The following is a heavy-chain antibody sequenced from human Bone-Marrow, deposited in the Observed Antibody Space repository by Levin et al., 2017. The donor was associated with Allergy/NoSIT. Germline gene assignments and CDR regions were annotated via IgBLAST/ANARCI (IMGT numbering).Heavy chain of an antibody. Sequence: GESLKISCVASGFTFDDYAMHWVRQAPGKGLEWVSLVSWDGGSTYYADSVKGRFSISRDNSKNSLYLHMNSLRPEDTALYYCAKAMEASSLFDSWGQGTLVTVSS. D-gene: IGHD6-6*01. CDR2: VSWDGGST. CDR1: GFTFDDYA. J-gene: IGHJ4*02. CDR3: AKAMEASSLFDS. V-gene: IGHV3-43D*03.